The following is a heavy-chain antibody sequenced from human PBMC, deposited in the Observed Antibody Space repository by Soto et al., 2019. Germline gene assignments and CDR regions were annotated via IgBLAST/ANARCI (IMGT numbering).Heavy chain of an antibody. J-gene: IGHJ5*02. CDR3: ARSYSSYVCDWFYP. CDR1: GGSISSYY. Sequence: SETLSLTCTVSGGSISSYYWSWIRQPPGKGLEWIGYIYYSGSTNYNPSLKSRVTISVDTSKNQFSLKLSSVTAADTAVYYCARSYSSYVCDWFYPRGQGTLVTVSS. CDR2: IYYSGST. D-gene: IGHD6-6*01. V-gene: IGHV4-59*01.